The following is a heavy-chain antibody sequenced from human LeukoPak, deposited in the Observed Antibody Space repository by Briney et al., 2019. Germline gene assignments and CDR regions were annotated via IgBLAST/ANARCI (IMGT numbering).Heavy chain of an antibody. D-gene: IGHD2-2*01. CDR3: VRDRGYCSSTSCWSDAFDI. V-gene: IGHV3-21*01. J-gene: IGHJ3*02. CDR2: ISSSSSYI. Sequence: GGSLRLSCAASGFTFSSYSMNWVRQAPGKGLEWVSSISSSSSYIYYADSVKGRFTISRDNAKNSLYLQMNSLRAEDTAVYYCVRDRGYCSSTSCWSDAFDIWGQGTMVTVSS. CDR1: GFTFSSYS.